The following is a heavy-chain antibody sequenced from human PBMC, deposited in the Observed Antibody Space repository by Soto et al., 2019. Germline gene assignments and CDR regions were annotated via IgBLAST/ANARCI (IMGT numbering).Heavy chain of an antibody. Sequence: ASVKVSCKASGYTFTSYGINWVRQAPGQGLEWMGWISGYNGNTDYVQRLQDRVTMTTDTSTRTAYMELRNLRSDDSAVYYCARTDLKLRGLDYWGQGTLVTASS. J-gene: IGHJ4*02. V-gene: IGHV1-18*01. CDR1: GYTFTSYG. CDR2: ISGYNGNT. D-gene: IGHD1-7*01. CDR3: ARTDLKLRGLDY.